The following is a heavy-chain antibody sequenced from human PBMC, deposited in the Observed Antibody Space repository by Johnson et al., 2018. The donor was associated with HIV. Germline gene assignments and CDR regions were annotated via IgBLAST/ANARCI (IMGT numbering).Heavy chain of an antibody. CDR3: ARDSDISLGVAGAFDI. CDR1: GFTVSSTY. CDR2: IYSGGST. V-gene: IGHV3-53*01. D-gene: IGHD3-9*01. Sequence: VQLVESGGGLIQPGWSLRLSCAASGFTVSSTYMSWVRQAPGKGLEWVSAIYSGGSTYYADSVKGRFTISRDNSKNTLDLQMNSLRAEDTAVYYCARDSDISLGVAGAFDIWGQGTMVTVSA. J-gene: IGHJ3*02.